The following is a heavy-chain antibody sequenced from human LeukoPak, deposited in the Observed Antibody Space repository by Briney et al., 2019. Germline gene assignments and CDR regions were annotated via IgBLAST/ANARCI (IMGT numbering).Heavy chain of an antibody. V-gene: IGHV1-69*13. CDR1: GGTFSSYA. CDR2: IIPIFGTA. J-gene: IGHJ4*02. Sequence: SVKVSCKASGGTFSSYAISWVRQAPGQGLEWMGGIIPIFGTANYAQKFQGRVTITADESTSTAYMELRSLRSDDTAVYYCAREVATITVAAAGGIDYWGQGTLVTVSS. CDR3: AREVATITVAAAGGIDY. D-gene: IGHD5-12*01.